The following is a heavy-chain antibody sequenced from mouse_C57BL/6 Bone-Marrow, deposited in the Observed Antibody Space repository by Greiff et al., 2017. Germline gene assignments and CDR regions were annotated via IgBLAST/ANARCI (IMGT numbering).Heavy chain of an antibody. J-gene: IGHJ2*01. CDR1: GFTFSNYW. CDR2: IRLKSDNYAT. Sequence: EVKLMESGGGLVQPGGSMKLSCVASGFTFSNYWMNWVRQSPEKGLEWVAQIRLKSDNYATHYAESVKGRFTISRDDSKSSVYLQMNNLRAEDTGIYYCTTYYDSYYFDYWGQGTTLTVSS. CDR3: TTYYDSYYFDY. D-gene: IGHD2-4*01. V-gene: IGHV6-3*01.